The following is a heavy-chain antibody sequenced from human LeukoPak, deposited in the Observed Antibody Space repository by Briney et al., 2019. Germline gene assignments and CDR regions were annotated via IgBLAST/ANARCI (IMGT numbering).Heavy chain of an antibody. D-gene: IGHD3-22*01. Sequence: GGSLRLSCAASGFTFDDYAMHWVRQAPGKGLEWVSGISWNSGSIGHADSVKGRFTISRDNAKNSLYLQMNSLRAEDTALYYCAKDGDSSGYPTHFDYWGQGTLVTVSS. J-gene: IGHJ4*02. CDR3: AKDGDSSGYPTHFDY. CDR2: ISWNSGSI. CDR1: GFTFDDYA. V-gene: IGHV3-9*01.